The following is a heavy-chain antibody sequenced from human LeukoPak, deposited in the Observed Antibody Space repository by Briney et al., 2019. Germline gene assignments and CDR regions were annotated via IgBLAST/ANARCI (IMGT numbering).Heavy chain of an antibody. CDR1: GFTFSGSA. V-gene: IGHV3-73*01. CDR3: TRDYYCDSSGYYVNFGFDP. Sequence: GGSLRLSCAASGFTFSGSAMHWVRQASGKGLEWVGRIRSKANSYAAAYAASVKGRFTISRDDSKNTAYLQMNSLKTEDTAVYYCTRDYYCDSSGYYVNFGFDPWGQGTLVTVSS. J-gene: IGHJ5*02. D-gene: IGHD3-22*01. CDR2: IRSKANSYAA.